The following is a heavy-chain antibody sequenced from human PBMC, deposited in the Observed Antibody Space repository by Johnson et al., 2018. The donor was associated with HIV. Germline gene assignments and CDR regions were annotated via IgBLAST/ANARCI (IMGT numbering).Heavy chain of an antibody. CDR3: AITSRTDAFDI. CDR1: GFTFNSYA. J-gene: IGHJ3*02. Sequence: HVQLVESGGGVVQPGRSLTVSCAASGFTFNSYAMHWVRQAPGKGLEWVAVIWYDGTNKYYADSVKGRFTISRDSSKNTLYLQMNSLRAEDTAVYYCAITSRTDAFDIWGQGTMVTVSS. CDR2: IWYDGTNK. D-gene: IGHD1-1*01. V-gene: IGHV3-30*04.